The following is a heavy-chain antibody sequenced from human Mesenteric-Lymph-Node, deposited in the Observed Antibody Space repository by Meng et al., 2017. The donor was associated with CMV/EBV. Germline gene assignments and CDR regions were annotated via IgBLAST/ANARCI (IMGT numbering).Heavy chain of an antibody. V-gene: IGHV4-39*01. CDR3: ARHPGEDCSSTSCYTYDY. J-gene: IGHJ4*02. D-gene: IGHD2-2*02. Sequence: SETLSLTCTVSGGSTTSNHYYRGWVRQTPGKGLEWIGNIFYSGSTSFNPSLKSRVTISVDTSKNQFSLKLSSVTAADTAVYYCARHPGEDCSSTSCYTYDYWGQGTLVTVSS. CDR1: GGSTTSNHYY. CDR2: IFYSGST.